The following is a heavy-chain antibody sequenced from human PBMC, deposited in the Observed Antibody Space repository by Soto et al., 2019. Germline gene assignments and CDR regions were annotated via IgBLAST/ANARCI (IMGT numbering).Heavy chain of an antibody. Sequence: VSVKVSCKASGYTFTSYYMHWVRQAPGQGLEWMGIINPSGGSTSYAQKFQGRVTMTRDTSTSTVYMELSSLRSEDTAVYYCARDGRGTGTTFYGMDVWGQGTTVTVSS. J-gene: IGHJ6*02. D-gene: IGHD1-7*01. CDR1: GYTFTSYY. CDR2: INPSGGST. CDR3: ARDGRGTGTTFYGMDV. V-gene: IGHV1-46*01.